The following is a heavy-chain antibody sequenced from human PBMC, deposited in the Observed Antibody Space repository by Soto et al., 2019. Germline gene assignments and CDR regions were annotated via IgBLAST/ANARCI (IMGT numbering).Heavy chain of an antibody. CDR1: GGTFSSYT. J-gene: IGHJ2*01. V-gene: IGHV1-69*02. CDR3: ARALYTTGWSRRPFYWYFDL. Sequence: SVKVSCKASGGTFSSYTSNWVRQATGQGLEWMGRIIPILDGIPDHAQKFQGRVAITADKSTSTAYMELSSLRFEDTATYYCARALYTTGWSRRPFYWYFDLWGRGTLVTVSS. D-gene: IGHD6-19*01. CDR2: IIPILDGIP.